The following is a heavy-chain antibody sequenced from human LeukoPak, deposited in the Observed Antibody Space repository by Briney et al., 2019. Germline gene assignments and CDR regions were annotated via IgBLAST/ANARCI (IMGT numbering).Heavy chain of an antibody. V-gene: IGHV3-21*01. D-gene: IGHD6-6*01. Sequence: GRSLRLSCAASGFTLSSYSMNWVRQAPGKGLEWVSSISSSSSYIYYADSVKGRFTISRDNAKNSLYLQMNSLRAEDTAVYYCATPEYSSSSLDFGYWGQGTLVTVSS. CDR1: GFTLSSYS. CDR3: ATPEYSSSSLDFGY. J-gene: IGHJ4*02. CDR2: ISSSSSYI.